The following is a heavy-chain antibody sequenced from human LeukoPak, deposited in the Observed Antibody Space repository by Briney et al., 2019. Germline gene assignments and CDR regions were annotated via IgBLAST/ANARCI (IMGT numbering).Heavy chain of an antibody. D-gene: IGHD4-23*01. V-gene: IGHV4-39*02. Sequence: SETLSLTCTVSGGSISSSSYYWGWIRQPPGKGLEWIGSIYYSGSTYYNPSLKSRVTISVDTSKNQFSLKLSSVTAADTAVYYCARDLGKIGGNSSPFDYWGQGTLVTVSS. CDR3: ARDLGKIGGNSSPFDY. CDR2: IYYSGST. J-gene: IGHJ4*02. CDR1: GGSISSSSYY.